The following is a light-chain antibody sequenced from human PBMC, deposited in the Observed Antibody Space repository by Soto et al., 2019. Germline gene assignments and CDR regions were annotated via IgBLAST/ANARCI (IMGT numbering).Light chain of an antibody. J-gene: IGLJ7*01. CDR3: PSYDSSLSGAV. CDR2: GNS. Sequence: QSVLTQPPSVSGAPGQRVTISCTGSRSNIGAGYDVHWYQQLPGTAPKLLIYGNSNRPSGVPDRFSGTKSGTSASLAITGLQAEDEADYYCPSYDSSLSGAVFGGGTQLTVL. V-gene: IGLV1-40*01. CDR1: RSNIGAGYD.